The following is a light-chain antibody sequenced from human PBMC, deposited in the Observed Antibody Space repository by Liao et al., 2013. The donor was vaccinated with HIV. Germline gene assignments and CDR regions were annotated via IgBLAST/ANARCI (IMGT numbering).Light chain of an antibody. CDR1: ALEVKS. CDR2: HDT. V-gene: IGLV3-21*04. CDR3: QVWDSSGDHPRV. Sequence: SYELTQPSSLSVAPGEDGQDDLWGETALEVKSVHWYQQKPGQAPVLVISHDTDRPSGIPARFSASNSGNTATLTISRVEAGDEADYYCQVWDSSGDHPRVFGGGTKLTVL. J-gene: IGLJ3*02.